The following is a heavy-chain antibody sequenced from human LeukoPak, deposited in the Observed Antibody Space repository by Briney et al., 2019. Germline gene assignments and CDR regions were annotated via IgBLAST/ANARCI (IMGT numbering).Heavy chain of an antibody. CDR1: GGSFSGYY. J-gene: IGHJ6*04. D-gene: IGHD4-17*01. CDR3: ERVKGGDEPRGFYYYGMDV. Sequence: PSETLSLTCAVYGGSFSGYYWSWIRHPPGKGLEWIGEINHSGSTNYNPSLKSRVTISVETSKNQFSLKLSSVTAADTAAYYCERVKGGDEPRGFYYYGMDVWGKGTTVTVSS. V-gene: IGHV4-34*01. CDR2: INHSGST.